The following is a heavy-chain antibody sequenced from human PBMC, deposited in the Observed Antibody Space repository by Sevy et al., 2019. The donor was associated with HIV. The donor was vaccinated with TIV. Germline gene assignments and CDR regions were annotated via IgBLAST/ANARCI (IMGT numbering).Heavy chain of an antibody. CDR3: ARLEQRHCNGAHCYPFDY. J-gene: IGHJ4*02. CDR2: IYPDDSDT. V-gene: IGHV5-51*01. Sequence: GESLKISCEGSGYSFTTYWIGWVRQMPGKGLEWMGDIYPDDSDTRYNPSFPGQVTISADKSIHTAYLEWSSLKASDTAIYYCARLEQRHCNGAHCYPFDYWGQGTLVTVSS. D-gene: IGHD2-21*01. CDR1: GYSFTTYW.